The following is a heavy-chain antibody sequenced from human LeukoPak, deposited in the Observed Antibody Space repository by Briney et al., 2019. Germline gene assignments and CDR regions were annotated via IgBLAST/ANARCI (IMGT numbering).Heavy chain of an antibody. D-gene: IGHD1-26*01. V-gene: IGHV4-61*08. J-gene: IGHJ3*02. CDR1: GGSISSGGYS. Sequence: SETLSLTCAVSGGSISSGGYSWSWIRQPPGKGLEWIGYIYYSGSTSYNPSLKSRVTISVDTSKKQFSLKLSSVTAADTAFYYCARYIVSYPHDAFDIWGQGTMVTVSS. CDR3: ARYIVSYPHDAFDI. CDR2: IYYSGST.